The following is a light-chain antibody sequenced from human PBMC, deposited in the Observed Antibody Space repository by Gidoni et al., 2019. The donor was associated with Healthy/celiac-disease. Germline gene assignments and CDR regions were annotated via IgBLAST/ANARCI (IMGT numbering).Light chain of an antibody. CDR1: QSVLYSSNNKNY. V-gene: IGKV4-1*01. CDR3: QQYYSTPVT. Sequence: DIVMTQSPGSLAVSLGERATINCKSSQSVLYSSNNKNYLAWYQQKPGQPPKLLIYWASTRESGVPDRFSGSGSVTDFTLTISSLQAEDVAVYYCQQYYSTPVTFGQGTKLEIK. J-gene: IGKJ2*01. CDR2: WAS.